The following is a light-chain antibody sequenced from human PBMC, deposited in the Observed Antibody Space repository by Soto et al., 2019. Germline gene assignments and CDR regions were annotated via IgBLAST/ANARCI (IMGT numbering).Light chain of an antibody. J-gene: IGKJ1*01. Sequence: EIVLTQSPATQSVSPGERATLSCRASQGVSSGYLAWYQQKPGQAPRLLIFGISTRATGIPDRFSGSGSGTDFTLTISRLEPEDFAVYYCEQYGSSPRTFGQGTKVDIK. CDR2: GIS. V-gene: IGKV3-20*01. CDR3: EQYGSSPRT. CDR1: QGVSSGY.